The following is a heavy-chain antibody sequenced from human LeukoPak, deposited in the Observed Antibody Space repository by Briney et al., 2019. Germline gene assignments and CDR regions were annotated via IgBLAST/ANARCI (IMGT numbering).Heavy chain of an antibody. J-gene: IGHJ4*02. Sequence: PSETLSLTCTVSGGSISSYYWSWIRQPPGKGLEWIGYIYYTGSTDYTPSLKSRVTISVDTSKNQFSLRLSSVTAADTAVYYCARHRETGIAGATGVFDYWGQGTLVIVSS. CDR1: GGSISSYY. V-gene: IGHV4-59*08. CDR3: ARHRETGIAGATGVFDY. CDR2: IYYTGST. D-gene: IGHD1-26*01.